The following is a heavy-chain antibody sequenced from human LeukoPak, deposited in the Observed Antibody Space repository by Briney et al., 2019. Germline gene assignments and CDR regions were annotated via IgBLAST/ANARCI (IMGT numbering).Heavy chain of an antibody. Sequence: GGSLRLSCAASGFTLSSYSMNWVRQAPGKGLEWVSSISSSSSYIYYADSVKGRFTISRDNAKNSLYLQMNNLRAEDTAVYYCARYRVPDYCSGGSCYSGLDPWGQGTLVTVSS. V-gene: IGHV3-21*01. CDR1: GFTLSSYS. D-gene: IGHD2-15*01. CDR3: ARYRVPDYCSGGSCYSGLDP. CDR2: ISSSSSYI. J-gene: IGHJ5*02.